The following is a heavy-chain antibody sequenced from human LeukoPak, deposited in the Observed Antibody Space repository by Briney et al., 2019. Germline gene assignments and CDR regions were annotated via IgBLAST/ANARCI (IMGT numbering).Heavy chain of an antibody. J-gene: IGHJ4*02. CDR3: AKGGYCSSTSCYAIDY. CDR1: GFTFSSYG. D-gene: IGHD2-2*01. V-gene: IGHV3-23*01. Sequence: GGSLRLSCAASGFTFSSYGMSWVRQAPGKGLEWVSAISGSGGSTYYADSVKGRFTISRDNSKNTLYLQMNSLRAEDTAVYYCAKGGYCSSTSCYAIDYWGQGTLVTVSS. CDR2: ISGSGGST.